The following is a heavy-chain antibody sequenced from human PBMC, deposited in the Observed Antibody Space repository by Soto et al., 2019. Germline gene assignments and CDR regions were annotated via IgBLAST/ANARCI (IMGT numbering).Heavy chain of an antibody. D-gene: IGHD4-4*01. CDR3: ARGLSNFDF. CDR2: AYYSGST. J-gene: IGHJ4*02. Sequence: QVRLQESGPGLVKPSETLSLTCAVSSASITNYYWNWIRQPPGKGLEWIGYAYYSGSTNYNPSLKGRVTISVDTSKTEFSLRLSSVTAADTAVYFCARGLSNFDFWGQGARVTVSS. V-gene: IGHV4-59*13. CDR1: SASITNYY.